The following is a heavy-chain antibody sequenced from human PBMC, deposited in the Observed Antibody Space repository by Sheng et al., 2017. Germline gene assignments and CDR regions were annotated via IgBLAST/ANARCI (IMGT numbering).Heavy chain of an antibody. CDR2: ISSGGSSK. D-gene: IGHD3-16*01. CDR1: GFTFSNYE. Sequence: EVQLVESGGGLVQPGGSLRLSCAASGFTFSNYEMNWVRQAPGKGLEWISYISSGGSSKYYADSVKGRFTISRDNANKSLYLQMNSLRGEDTAVYYCARVDKFGSAFDYWGQGTLVTVAS. V-gene: IGHV3-48*03. J-gene: IGHJ4*02. CDR3: ARVDKFGSAFDY.